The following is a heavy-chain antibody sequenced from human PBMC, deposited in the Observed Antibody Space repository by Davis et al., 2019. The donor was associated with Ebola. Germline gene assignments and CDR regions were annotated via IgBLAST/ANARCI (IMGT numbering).Heavy chain of an antibody. D-gene: IGHD6-6*01. J-gene: IGHJ4*02. CDR2: ISSSSSTI. CDR1: GFTFSSYS. V-gene: IGHV3-48*02. CDR3: ARIPRGSIAARLTFDY. Sequence: GGSLRLSCAASGFTFSSYSMNWVRQAPGKGLEWVSYISSSSSTIYYADSVKGRFTISRDNAKNSLYLQMNSLRDEDTAVYYCARIPRGSIAARLTFDYWGQGTLVTVSS.